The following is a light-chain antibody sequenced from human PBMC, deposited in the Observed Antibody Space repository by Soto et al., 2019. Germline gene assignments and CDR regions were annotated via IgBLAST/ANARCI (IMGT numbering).Light chain of an antibody. V-gene: IGKV3-20*01. Sequence: EIVLTQSPCTLSLSPGERATLSCRASQRVSSSYLAWYSQNPGQAPCLLXXRTXSRATAFAARFSGSGSGKEFNLTIISMHSADFGGYYCQQYNNWSSATFGGGTKVDIK. CDR2: RTX. CDR3: QQYNNWSSAT. J-gene: IGKJ4*01. CDR1: QRVSSSY.